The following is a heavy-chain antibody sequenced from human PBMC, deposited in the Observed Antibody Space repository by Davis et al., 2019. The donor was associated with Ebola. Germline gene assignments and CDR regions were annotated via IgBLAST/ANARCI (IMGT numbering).Heavy chain of an antibody. J-gene: IGHJ4*02. V-gene: IGHV4-59*01. CDR3: ARATVTTYVADY. CDR1: GGSFSGYY. D-gene: IGHD4-11*01. CDR2: IYYSGST. Sequence: PSETLSLTCAVYGGSFSGYYWSWIRQPPGKGLEWIGYIYYSGSTNYNPSLKSRVTISVDTSKNQFSLKLSSVTAADTAVYYCARATVTTYVADYWGQGTLVTVSS.